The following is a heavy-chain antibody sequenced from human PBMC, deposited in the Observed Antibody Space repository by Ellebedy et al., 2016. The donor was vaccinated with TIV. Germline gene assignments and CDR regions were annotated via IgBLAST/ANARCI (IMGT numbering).Heavy chain of an antibody. Sequence: GESLKISCAASGFTFSDYYMSWIRQAPGKGLEWVSYISSSGSTIYYADSVKGRFTISRDNAKNSLYLQMNSLRAEDTAVYYCARTWYYYDSSGYSHWGQGTLVTVSS. V-gene: IGHV3-11*01. D-gene: IGHD3-22*01. CDR3: ARTWYYYDSSGYSH. J-gene: IGHJ4*02. CDR2: ISSSGSTI. CDR1: GFTFSDYY.